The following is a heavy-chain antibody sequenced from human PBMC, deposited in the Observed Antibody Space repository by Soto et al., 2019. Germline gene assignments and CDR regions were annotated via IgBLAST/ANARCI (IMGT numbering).Heavy chain of an antibody. CDR2: IWHDGNNK. D-gene: IGHD1-26*01. CDR3: ASDLVGASDSYGLDV. V-gene: IGHV3-33*01. Sequence: PGGSLRLSCAASGFTFSNYGMHWVRQAPGKGLEWVAIIWHDGNNKYYADSVRGRFIMSRDNSKNRLYLQMNSLRAEDTAVYYCASDLVGASDSYGLDVWGQGTPVTVSS. CDR1: GFTFSNYG. J-gene: IGHJ6*02.